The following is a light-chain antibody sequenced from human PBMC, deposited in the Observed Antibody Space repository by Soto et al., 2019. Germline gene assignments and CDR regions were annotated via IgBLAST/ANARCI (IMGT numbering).Light chain of an antibody. CDR2: GNN. CDR1: SSNIGAGYD. CDR3: QSYDSSLSAYYV. V-gene: IGLV1-40*01. Sequence: VLTQPPSVSGAPGQRVTISCTGSSSNIGAGYDVHWYQQLPGTAPKLLIFGNNNRPSGVPDRFSGSKSGTSASLAITGLQAEDEADYYCQSYDSSLSAYYVFGTGTKLTVL. J-gene: IGLJ1*01.